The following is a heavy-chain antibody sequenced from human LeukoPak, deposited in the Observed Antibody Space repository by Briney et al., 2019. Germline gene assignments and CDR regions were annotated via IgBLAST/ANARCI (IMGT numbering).Heavy chain of an antibody. CDR1: GFIFNNYG. J-gene: IGHJ4*02. CDR2: ISYEGSNK. Sequence: PGGSLRLACAASGFIFNNYGMDWVRQAPGKGLEWVAFISYEGSNKNYADSVKGRFTISRDSSKNTVYLQMNSLRVEDTAVYYCAKDWAPYCGGDCYFNYWGQGTLVTVSS. CDR3: AKDWAPYCGGDCYFNY. D-gene: IGHD2-21*02. V-gene: IGHV3-30*19.